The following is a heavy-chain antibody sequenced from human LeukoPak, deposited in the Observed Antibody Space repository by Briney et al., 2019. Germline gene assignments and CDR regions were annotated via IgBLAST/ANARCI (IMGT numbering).Heavy chain of an antibody. J-gene: IGHJ4*02. CDR1: GFTFTTYW. CDR2: ISYDGSNK. V-gene: IGHV3-30*18. CDR3: AKDSYGDSVFDY. D-gene: IGHD4-17*01. Sequence: PGGSLRLSCAASGFTFTTYWMHWVRQAPGKGLEWVAVISYDGSNKYYADSVKGRFTISRDNSKNTLYLQMNSLRAEDTAVYYCAKDSYGDSVFDYWGQGTLVTVSS.